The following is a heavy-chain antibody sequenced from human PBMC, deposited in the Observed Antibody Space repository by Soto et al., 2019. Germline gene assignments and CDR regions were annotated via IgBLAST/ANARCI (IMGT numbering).Heavy chain of an antibody. V-gene: IGHV5-51*01. Sequence: GESLKISCKGSGYSFTSYWIGWVRQMPGKGLEWMGIIYPGDSDTRYSPSFQGQVTISADKSISTAYLQWSSLKASDTAMYYCARPMYYYDSSGYYPPYYYYGMDVWGQGTTVTVSS. CDR2: IYPGDSDT. J-gene: IGHJ6*02. D-gene: IGHD3-22*01. CDR3: ARPMYYYDSSGYYPPYYYYGMDV. CDR1: GYSFTSYW.